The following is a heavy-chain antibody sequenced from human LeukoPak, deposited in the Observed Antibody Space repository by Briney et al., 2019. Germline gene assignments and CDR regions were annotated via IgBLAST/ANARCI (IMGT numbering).Heavy chain of an antibody. CDR3: ARDPVPAAARHFDY. Sequence: GGSLRLSCAASGFTFSSYSMHWVRQAPGKGLEWGAVTSSDGSIKYYADSVKGRLTISRDNSENTLYLQVNSLRAEDTGVYYCARDPVPAAARHFDYWGRGTLVTVSS. D-gene: IGHD2-2*01. CDR2: TSSDGSIK. V-gene: IGHV3-30*04. CDR1: GFTFSSYS. J-gene: IGHJ4*01.